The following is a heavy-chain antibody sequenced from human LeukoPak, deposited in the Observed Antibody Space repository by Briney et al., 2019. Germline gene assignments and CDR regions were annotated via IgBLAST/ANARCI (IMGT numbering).Heavy chain of an antibody. CDR2: ISYDGSNK. CDR1: GFTFSSYG. CDR3: AKDLLGGDSGSYYEVGELGMDV. J-gene: IGHJ6*02. Sequence: GRSLRLSCAVSGFTFSSYGMHWVRQAPGKGLEWVAVISYDGSNKYYADSVKGRFTISRDKYKNTLYLQMNSLRAEDTAVYYCAKDLLGGDSGSYYEVGELGMDVWGQGTTVTVSS. D-gene: IGHD1-26*01. V-gene: IGHV3-30*18.